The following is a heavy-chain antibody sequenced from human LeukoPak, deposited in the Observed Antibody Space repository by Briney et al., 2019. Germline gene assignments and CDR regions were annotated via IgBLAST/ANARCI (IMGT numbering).Heavy chain of an antibody. V-gene: IGHV3-21*01. CDR2: ISSSSSYI. J-gene: IGHJ4*02. CDR3: ARVLEDIKWLSYYFDY. Sequence: GGSLRLSCAASGFSFSTYSMNWVRQAPGKGLEWVSSISSSSSYIYYADSVKSRFTISRDNAKNSLYLQMNSLRAEDTAVYYCARVLEDIKWLSYYFDYWGQGTLVTVSS. CDR1: GFSFSTYS. D-gene: IGHD2-15*01.